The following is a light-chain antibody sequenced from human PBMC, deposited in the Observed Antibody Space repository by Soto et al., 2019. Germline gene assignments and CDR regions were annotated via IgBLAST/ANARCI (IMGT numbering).Light chain of an antibody. CDR1: HHVATN. V-gene: IGKV3-15*01. Sequence: EIVMTQSPVTLSVSPGERATLSCRASHHVATNLAWYQQKPGQPPRLLIFGASTRATGFPACFSGRGTGKDFTLSISSLQSDDFLLYYCQQYTDRPPWTFGQGTRV. CDR3: QQYTDRPPWT. CDR2: GAS. J-gene: IGKJ1*01.